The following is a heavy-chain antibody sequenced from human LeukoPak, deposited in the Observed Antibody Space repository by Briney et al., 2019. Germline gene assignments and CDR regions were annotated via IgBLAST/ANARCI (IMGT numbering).Heavy chain of an antibody. J-gene: IGHJ6*02. CDR1: GGTFSCYA. Sequence: SVKVSCKASGGTFSCYAISWVRQAPGQGLEWMGGIIPIFGTANYAQKFQGRVTITADESTSTAYMELSSLRSEDTAVYYCAGSPLGGDPYYYYYGMDVWGQGTTVTVSS. CDR3: AGSPLGGDPYYYYYGMDV. D-gene: IGHD2-21*02. CDR2: IIPIFGTA. V-gene: IGHV1-69*13.